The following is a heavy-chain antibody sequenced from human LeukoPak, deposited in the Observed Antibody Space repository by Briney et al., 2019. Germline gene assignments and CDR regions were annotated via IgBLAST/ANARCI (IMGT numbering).Heavy chain of an antibody. CDR1: GFTFSSYS. D-gene: IGHD5-12*01. V-gene: IGHV3-21*01. J-gene: IGHJ4*02. CDR2: ISSSSSYI. Sequence: PGGSLRLSCAASGFTFSSYSMNWVRQAPGKGLDWVSSISSSSSYIYYADSVKGRFTISRDNAKNSLYLQMNSLRAEDTAVYYCARDSGYGLAFDYWGQGTLVTVSS. CDR3: ARDSGYGLAFDY.